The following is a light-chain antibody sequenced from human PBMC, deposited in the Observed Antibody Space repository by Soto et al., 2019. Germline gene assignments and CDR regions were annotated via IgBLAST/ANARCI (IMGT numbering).Light chain of an antibody. CDR3: SSYAGSRNLV. J-gene: IGLJ2*01. CDR1: TSDVDDYNY. V-gene: IGLV2-8*01. Sequence: QSVLTQPASVSGSPGQSITISCTGTTSDVDDYNYVSWYQQHPGKAPKLMIYEVTKRPSGVPARFSGSKSGNAASLTVSGLQADDEADYYCSSYAGSRNLVFGGGTKLTVL. CDR2: EVT.